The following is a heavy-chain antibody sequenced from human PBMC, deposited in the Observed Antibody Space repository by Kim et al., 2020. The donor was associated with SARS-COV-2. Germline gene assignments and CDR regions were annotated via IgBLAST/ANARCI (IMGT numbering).Heavy chain of an antibody. D-gene: IGHD1-26*01. CDR1: GFTFSTYG. V-gene: IGHV3-30*18. J-gene: IGHJ4*02. CDR2: ISYDGSNK. CDR3: AKSTSDGSYSGAFDY. Sequence: GGSLRLSCAASGFTFSTYGMHWVRQAPGKGLEWVAVISYDGSNKYYADSVKGRFTVSRDNSNNTLYLQMNSLRAEDMAVYYCAKSTSDGSYSGAFDYWGQGSLVTVST.